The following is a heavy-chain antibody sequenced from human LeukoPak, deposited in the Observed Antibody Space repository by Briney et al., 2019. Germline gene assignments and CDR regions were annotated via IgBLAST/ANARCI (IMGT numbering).Heavy chain of an antibody. CDR2: INHSGST. D-gene: IGHD3-10*01. CDR3: ARARPVLLWFGYHWFDP. CDR1: GGSFSGYY. V-gene: IGHV4-34*01. Sequence: SETLSLTCAVYGGSFSGYYWSWIRQPPGKGLEWIGEINHSGSTNYNPSLKSRVTISVDTSKNQFSLKLSSVTAADTAVYYCARARPVLLWFGYHWFDPWGQGTLVTVSS. J-gene: IGHJ5*02.